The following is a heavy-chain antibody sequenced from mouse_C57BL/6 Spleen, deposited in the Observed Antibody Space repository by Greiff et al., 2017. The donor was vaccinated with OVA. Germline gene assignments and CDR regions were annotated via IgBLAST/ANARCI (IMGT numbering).Heavy chain of an antibody. D-gene: IGHD3-2*02. Sequence: VNVVESGAELVKPGASVKISCKASGYAFSSYWMNWVKQRPGKGLEWIGQIYPGDGDTNYNGKFKGKATLTADKSSSTAYMQLSSLTSEDSAVYFCARSRQLRPSDYWGQGTTLTVSS. J-gene: IGHJ2*01. CDR1: GYAFSSYW. CDR3: ARSRQLRPSDY. CDR2: IYPGDGDT. V-gene: IGHV1-80*01.